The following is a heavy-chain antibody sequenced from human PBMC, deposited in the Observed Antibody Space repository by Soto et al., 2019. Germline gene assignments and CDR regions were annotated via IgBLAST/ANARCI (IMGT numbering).Heavy chain of an antibody. J-gene: IGHJ4*02. CDR3: ARHEYFGDGYNYGIDY. Sequence: PXXTRSLPFIVSGASVNRGSYYWSSIRQPPGKGLEWIGYIYYSGSTNYNPSLKRRVTISVDTSKNQFSLKLRSVTAADTAVYYCARHEYFGDGYNYGIDYWGQGIQVTVSS. CDR2: IYYSGST. D-gene: IGHD5-12*01. V-gene: IGHV4-61*01. CDR1: GASVNRGSYY.